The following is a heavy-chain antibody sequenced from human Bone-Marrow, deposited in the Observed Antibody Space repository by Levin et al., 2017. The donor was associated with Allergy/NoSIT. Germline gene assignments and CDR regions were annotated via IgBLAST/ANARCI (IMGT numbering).Heavy chain of an antibody. CDR1: GFIFSTYD. J-gene: IGHJ3*01. CDR2: IGTGGDT. CDR3: ARSHGGDETRSAFDL. Sequence: PGGSLRLSCAASGFIFSTYDMHWVRQGTGDGLEWVSAIGTGGDTYYPGSVKGRFTISRENARNSLYLQLNSLRVGDTAVYYCARSHGGDETRSAFDLWGQGTVVTVSS. D-gene: IGHD3-10*01. V-gene: IGHV3-13*01.